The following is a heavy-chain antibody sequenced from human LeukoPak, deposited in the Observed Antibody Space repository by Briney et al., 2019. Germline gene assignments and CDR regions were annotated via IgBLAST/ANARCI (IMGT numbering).Heavy chain of an antibody. CDR2: INQDGSEK. J-gene: IGHJ3*02. Sequence: PGRSLRLSCAASGFTFSDYWMGWVRQAPGKGLEWVANINQDGSEKKYVDSVKGRFTISRDNAKNSLYVQMDSLRVEDTAVYYCARDQAMARGVIDAFDMWGQGTMVTVSS. CDR1: GFTFSDYW. CDR3: ARDQAMARGVIDAFDM. V-gene: IGHV3-7*01. D-gene: IGHD3-10*01.